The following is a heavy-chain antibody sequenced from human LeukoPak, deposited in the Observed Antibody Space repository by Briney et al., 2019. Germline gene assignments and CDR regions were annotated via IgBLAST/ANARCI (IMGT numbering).Heavy chain of an antibody. Sequence: HGESLKIFCKGSGYSFTSYWIGWVRQLPGKGLEWMGIIYPGDSDTRYSPSFQGQVTISADKSISTAYLQWSSLKASDTAMYYCARPLVGADTLFDYWGQGTLVTVSS. J-gene: IGHJ4*02. CDR1: GYSFTSYW. D-gene: IGHD1-26*01. CDR3: ARPLVGADTLFDY. CDR2: IYPGDSDT. V-gene: IGHV5-51*01.